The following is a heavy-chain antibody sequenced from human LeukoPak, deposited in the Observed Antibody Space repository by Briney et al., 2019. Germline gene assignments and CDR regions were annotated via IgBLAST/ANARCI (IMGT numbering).Heavy chain of an antibody. J-gene: IGHJ5*02. V-gene: IGHV4-39*01. CDR2: IYHSGIT. CDR3: ARHHSALNWLDP. D-gene: IGHD2-21*01. CDR1: GCSISSGTYY. Sequence: SETLSLTCTVSGCSISSGTYYWDWIRQAPGKGLEWIGNIYHSGITYYNPSLKSRVTMSVDTSKNQFSLKLNSLTAADTAVYYCARHHSALNWLDPWGQGTLVTVSS.